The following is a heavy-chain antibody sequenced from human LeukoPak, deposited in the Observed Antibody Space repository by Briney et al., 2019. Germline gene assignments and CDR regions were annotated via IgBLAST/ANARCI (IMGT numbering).Heavy chain of an antibody. J-gene: IGHJ4*02. D-gene: IGHD6-19*01. Sequence: GGSLRLSCAASGFTFSSYGMHWVRQAPGKGLEWVAVIWSDGSNKYYADSVKGRFTISRDNSKNTLYLQMNSLRAEDTAVYYCAKELSSGWYYFDYWGQGTLVTVSS. CDR2: IWSDGSNK. CDR1: GFTFSSYG. V-gene: IGHV3-33*06. CDR3: AKELSSGWYYFDY.